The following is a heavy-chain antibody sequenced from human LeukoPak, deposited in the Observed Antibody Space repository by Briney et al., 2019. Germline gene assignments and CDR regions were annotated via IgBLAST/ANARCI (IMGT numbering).Heavy chain of an antibody. J-gene: IGHJ6*03. V-gene: IGHV1-8*01. CDR3: ARTNYESTGYHGYYYYYMDA. CDR1: GYTFTRYD. D-gene: IGHD3-22*01. Sequence: ASVKVSCKASGYTFTRYDINWVRQATGQGPEWMGWMNPNNGNTGHAQKFQGRVTLTRNTSISTAYMELSSLTSEDTAVYYCARTNYESTGYHGYYYYYMDAWGKGAAVTVSS. CDR2: MNPNNGNT.